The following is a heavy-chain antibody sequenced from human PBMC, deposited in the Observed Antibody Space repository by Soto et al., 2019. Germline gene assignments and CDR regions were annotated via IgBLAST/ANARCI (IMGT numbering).Heavy chain of an antibody. D-gene: IGHD3-22*01. Sequence: WVSLSLSGTASGVPFSNHCLFWVRHAHGEGLMWISRINSDGSGASYVDSVEGRFTISRDNAKNTLYLQMNSLRAEDTAVYYCARRDSSGYLYYFDYWGQGALVTVAS. CDR3: ARRDSSGYLYYFDY. CDR2: INSDGSGA. V-gene: IGHV3-74*01. J-gene: IGHJ4*02. CDR1: GVPFSNHC.